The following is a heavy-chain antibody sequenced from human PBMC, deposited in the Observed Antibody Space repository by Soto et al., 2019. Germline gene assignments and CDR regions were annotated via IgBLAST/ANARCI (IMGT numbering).Heavy chain of an antibody. V-gene: IGHV1-69*13. CDR2: IIPIFGTA. J-gene: IGHJ6*02. CDR3: ARDSSRGRVPAPYGMDV. Sequence: SVKVSCKASGGTFSSYAISWVRQAPGQGPEWMGGIIPIFGTANYAQKFQGRVTITADESTSTAYMELSSLRSEDTAVYYCARDSSRGRVPAPYGMDVWGQGTTVTVS. D-gene: IGHD2-2*01. CDR1: GGTFSSYA.